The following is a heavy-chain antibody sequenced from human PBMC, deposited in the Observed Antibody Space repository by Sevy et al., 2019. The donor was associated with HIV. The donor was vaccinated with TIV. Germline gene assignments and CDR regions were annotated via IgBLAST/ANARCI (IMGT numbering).Heavy chain of an antibody. D-gene: IGHD6-6*01. J-gene: IGHJ4*02. CDR2: INPNSGGT. Sequence: GASVKVSCKASGYTFTGYYMHWVRQAPGQGLEWMGWINPNSGGTNYAQKFQGRVTMTRDTSISTAYMELSRLRSDDTAVYYCAWASSSSVGRTDYWGQGTLVTVSS. CDR1: GYTFTGYY. CDR3: AWASSSSVGRTDY. V-gene: IGHV1-2*02.